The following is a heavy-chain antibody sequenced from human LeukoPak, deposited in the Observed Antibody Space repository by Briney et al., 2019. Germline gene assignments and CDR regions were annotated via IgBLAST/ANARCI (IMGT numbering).Heavy chain of an antibody. D-gene: IGHD2-15*01. Sequence: PSETLSLTCAVSGGSISSYYWSWIRQPAGKGLEWIGRIYTSGSTNYNPSLKSRVTMSVDTSKNQFSLKLSSVTAADTAVYYCARESVGFDYYGMDVWGQGTTVTVSS. J-gene: IGHJ6*02. CDR3: ARESVGFDYYGMDV. CDR2: IYTSGST. V-gene: IGHV4-4*07. CDR1: GGSISSYY.